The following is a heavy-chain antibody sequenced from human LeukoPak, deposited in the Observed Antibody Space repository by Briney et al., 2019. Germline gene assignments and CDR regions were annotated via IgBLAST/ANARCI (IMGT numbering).Heavy chain of an antibody. D-gene: IGHD5-18*01. Sequence: GGSLRLSCAASGFIFSSYAMPWVRQAPGKGLEWVAVISYDGSNKYYADSVKGRFTISRDNSKNTLYLQMNSLRAEDTAVYYCAREVYSYGNFDYWGQGTLVTVSS. J-gene: IGHJ4*02. CDR2: ISYDGSNK. CDR1: GFIFSSYA. V-gene: IGHV3-30*01. CDR3: AREVYSYGNFDY.